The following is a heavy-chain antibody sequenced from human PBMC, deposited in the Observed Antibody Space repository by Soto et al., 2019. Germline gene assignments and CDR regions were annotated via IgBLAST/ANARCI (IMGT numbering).Heavy chain of an antibody. J-gene: IGHJ5*02. CDR1: GGSISGYF. CDR3: ARVPGP. V-gene: IGHV4-59*08. Sequence: SETLSLTCTVSGGSISGYFWSWIRQPPGKGLEWIGYIYYTGSTKYNPSLESRVTISLDTSKNQFSLKLSSVTAADTAVYYCARVPGPWGQGTLVTVSS. CDR2: IYYTGST.